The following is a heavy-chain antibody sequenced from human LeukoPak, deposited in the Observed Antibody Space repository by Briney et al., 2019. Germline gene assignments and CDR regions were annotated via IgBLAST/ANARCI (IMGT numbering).Heavy chain of an antibody. D-gene: IGHD3-22*01. Sequence: SETVSLTCTVSGGSISSGGYYWSWIRQHPGKGLEWIGYIYYSGSTYYNPSLKSRVTISVDTSKNQFSLKLSSVTAADTAVYYCARVFDGPITMIVVEGDAFDIWGQGTMVTVSS. V-gene: IGHV4-31*03. CDR2: IYYSGST. CDR1: GGSISSGGYY. J-gene: IGHJ3*02. CDR3: ARVFDGPITMIVVEGDAFDI.